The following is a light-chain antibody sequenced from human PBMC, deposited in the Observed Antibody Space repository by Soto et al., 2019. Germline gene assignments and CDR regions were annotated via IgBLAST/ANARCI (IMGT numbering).Light chain of an antibody. CDR3: QQHNNWPQ. Sequence: DIGMTQSAGTLSLSPGERATLSCRASQSISSNYLAWYQQKPGQSPRLLIYGASSRATGIPDRFSGSGSGTEFTLTISSLQSEDFAVYYCQQHNNWPQFGQGTKVDI. CDR1: QSISSN. CDR2: GAS. V-gene: IGKV3D-15*01. J-gene: IGKJ1*01.